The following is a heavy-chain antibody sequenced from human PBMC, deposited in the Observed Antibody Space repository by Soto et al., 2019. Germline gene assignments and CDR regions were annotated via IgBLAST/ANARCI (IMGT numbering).Heavy chain of an antibody. CDR1: GGSINTYY. CDR2: IYYTGST. D-gene: IGHD6-6*01. Sequence: QVQLQESGPGLVKPSETLSLTCTVSGGSINTYYWSWIRQSPGKGLECFGYIYYTGSTNYNPSLKSRVTFSLDTSKNQVSLTLTSVTTADTAVYYCARGTAARYFGLDVWGQGTTVTVSS. CDR3: ARGTAARYFGLDV. J-gene: IGHJ6*02. V-gene: IGHV4-59*01.